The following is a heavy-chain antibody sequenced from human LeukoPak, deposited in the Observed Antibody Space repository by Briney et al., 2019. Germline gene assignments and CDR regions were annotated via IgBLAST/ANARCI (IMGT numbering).Heavy chain of an antibody. CDR1: GGTFSSSA. V-gene: IGHV1-69*01. CDR3: ARVYCSSTSCYGSSAFDI. Sequence: SVKVSCKASGGTFSSSAISWVRQAPGQGLEWMGGIIPIFATANYAQKFQGRVTITADESTSTAYMELNSLRSEDTAVYYCARVYCSSTSCYGSSAFDIWGQGTMVTVSS. CDR2: IIPIFATA. J-gene: IGHJ3*02. D-gene: IGHD2-2*01.